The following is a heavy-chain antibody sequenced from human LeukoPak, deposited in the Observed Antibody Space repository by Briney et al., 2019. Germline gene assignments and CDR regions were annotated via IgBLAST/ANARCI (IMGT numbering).Heavy chain of an antibody. CDR1: GFTFRSYT. CDR3: AKALLSTVVTRPFDY. D-gene: IGHD3-22*01. V-gene: IGHV3-30*04. J-gene: IGHJ4*02. CDR2: LSYDGSNK. Sequence: PGGSLRLSCAASGFTFRSYTMNWVRQAPGKGLEWVAVLSYDGSNKYYADSVKGRFTISRDNSKNTLYLQMNSLRAEDTAVYYCAKALLSTVVTRPFDYWGQGTLVTVSS.